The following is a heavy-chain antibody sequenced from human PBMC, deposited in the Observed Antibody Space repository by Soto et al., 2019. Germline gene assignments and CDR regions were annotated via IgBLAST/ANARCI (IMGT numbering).Heavy chain of an antibody. V-gene: IGHV6-1*01. D-gene: IGHD3-16*01. CDR3: ARGSLRGGNWYFDL. Sequence: QEQLQQSGPGLVKPSQTLSLTCAISGDGVSKNSATWNWIRQSPARGLEWLGRTYYRSKWYNDYAVSVKSRVTITPDTSKNKVSLHLNSVTPEDKAVYYCARGSLRGGNWYFDLWGRGTLVTVSS. CDR2: TYYRSKWYN. CDR1: GDGVSKNSAT. J-gene: IGHJ2*01.